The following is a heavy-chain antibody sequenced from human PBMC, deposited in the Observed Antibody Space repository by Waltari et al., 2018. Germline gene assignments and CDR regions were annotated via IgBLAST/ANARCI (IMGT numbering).Heavy chain of an antibody. Sequence: QVQLQESGPGLVKPSETLSLTCTASGGSISSYYWSWIRQPPGKGLEWIGYIYYSGSTNYNPSLKSRVTISVDTSKNQFSLKLSSVTAADTAVYYCARGAPPGYWGQGTLVTVSS. CDR1: GGSISSYY. CDR3: ARGAPPGY. V-gene: IGHV4-59*01. J-gene: IGHJ4*02. CDR2: IYYSGST.